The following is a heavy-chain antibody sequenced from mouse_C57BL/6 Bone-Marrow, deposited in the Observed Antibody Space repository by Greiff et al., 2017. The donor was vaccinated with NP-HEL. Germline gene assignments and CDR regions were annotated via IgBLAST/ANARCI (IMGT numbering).Heavy chain of an antibody. J-gene: IGHJ3*01. Sequence: EVHLVESGGGLVKPGGSLKLSCAASGFTFSSYAMSWVRQTPEKRLEWVATISDGGSYTYYPDNVKGRFTISRDNAKNNLYLQMSHLKSEDTAMYYCARDGGLRFAYWGQGTLVTVSA. D-gene: IGHD2-4*01. CDR1: GFTFSSYA. CDR2: ISDGGSYT. CDR3: ARDGGLRFAY. V-gene: IGHV5-4*01.